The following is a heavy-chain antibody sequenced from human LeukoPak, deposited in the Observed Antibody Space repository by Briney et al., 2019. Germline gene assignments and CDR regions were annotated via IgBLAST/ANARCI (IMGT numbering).Heavy chain of an antibody. D-gene: IGHD3-22*01. CDR2: ISYDGNNK. J-gene: IGHJ4*02. CDR3: VRGVTIYDSSGYFDY. V-gene: IGHV3-30-3*01. CDR1: GFSFSVCA. Sequence: GGSLRLSCAASGFSFSVCAMHWARQAPGKGLEWVATISYDGNNKHYTDSVEGRFTISRDNSKNTLYLQMNTLRVEDTAMYYCVRGVTIYDSSGYFDYWSQGTLVTVSS.